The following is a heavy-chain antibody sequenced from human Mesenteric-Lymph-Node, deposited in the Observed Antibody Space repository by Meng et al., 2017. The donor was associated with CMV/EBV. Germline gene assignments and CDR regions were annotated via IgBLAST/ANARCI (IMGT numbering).Heavy chain of an antibody. V-gene: IGHV3-21*01. Sequence: GESLKISCVASGFPFSNYSMNWVRQAPGKGLEWVSSIGSRFRYIHYSDSVKGRFTISRDNAKNSLYLQMNTLRADDTAVYYCASPYGNWGQGTLVTVSS. CDR3: ASPYGN. D-gene: IGHD2-8*01. CDR2: IGSRFRYI. CDR1: GFPFSNYS. J-gene: IGHJ4*02.